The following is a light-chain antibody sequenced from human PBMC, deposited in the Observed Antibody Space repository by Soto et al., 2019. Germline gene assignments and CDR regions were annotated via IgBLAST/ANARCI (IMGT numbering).Light chain of an antibody. CDR2: GVT. J-gene: IGLJ1*01. V-gene: IGLV2-14*03. CDR3: CSHRGGDSHV. CDR1: SSDVGAYNY. Sequence: QSVMTPPASVSGSPGQSITISCTGTSSDVGAYNYVSLYQQYPGKAPKLMIYGVTNRPSGVSNRFSGSKTGNTASLTISGLQAEDEADYYCCSHRGGDSHVVGTGTKVTVL.